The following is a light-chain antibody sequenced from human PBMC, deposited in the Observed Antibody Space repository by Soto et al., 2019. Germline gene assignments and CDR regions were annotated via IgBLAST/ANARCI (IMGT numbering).Light chain of an antibody. CDR2: DAS. J-gene: IGKJ2*01. Sequence: EIVLTQSPATLSLSPGERATLSCRASQSVRSYLAWFQHKPGQAPRLLIYDASNRATGVPPMFSGSGSGTDFTLTISSLEPEDFAVYYCQQRSSWPYTFGQGTKVEI. CDR1: QSVRSY. V-gene: IGKV3-11*01. CDR3: QQRSSWPYT.